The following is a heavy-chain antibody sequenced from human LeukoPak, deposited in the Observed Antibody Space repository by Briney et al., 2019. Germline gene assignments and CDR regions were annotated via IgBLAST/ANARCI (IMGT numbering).Heavy chain of an antibody. Sequence: GGSLRLSCAASGFTFSSYEMNWVRQAPGKGLEWVSYISSSTNTIYYADSVKGRFTISRDNAKSSLFLQMSSLRAEDTAVYYCVRASHVVVVTGIPQGYYYYMDVWGKGTTVTVSS. V-gene: IGHV3-48*01. CDR3: VRASHVVVVTGIPQGYYYYMDV. CDR2: ISSSTNTI. D-gene: IGHD2-21*02. CDR1: GFTFSSYE. J-gene: IGHJ6*03.